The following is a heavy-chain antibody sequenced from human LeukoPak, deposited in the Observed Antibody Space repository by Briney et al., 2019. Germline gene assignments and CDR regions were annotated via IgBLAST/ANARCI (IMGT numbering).Heavy chain of an antibody. Sequence: ETLSLTCTVSGGSISSYYWSWVRQAPGKGLEWVSAISGSGGSTYYADSVKGRFTISRDNSKNTLYLQMNSLRAEDTAVYYCATGGSYYSDYWGQGTLVTVSS. J-gene: IGHJ4*02. V-gene: IGHV3-23*01. CDR2: ISGSGGST. D-gene: IGHD1-26*01. CDR3: ATGGSYYSDY. CDR1: GGSISSYY.